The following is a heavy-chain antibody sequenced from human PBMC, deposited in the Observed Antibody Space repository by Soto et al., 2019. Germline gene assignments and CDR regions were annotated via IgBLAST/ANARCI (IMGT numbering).Heavy chain of an antibody. J-gene: IGHJ4*02. CDR2: IYYSGST. V-gene: IGHV4-59*04. CDR1: GGSISSYY. Sequence: SETLSLTCTVSGGSISSYYWSWIRQPPGKGLEWIGYIYYSGSTYYNPSLKSRVTISVDTSKNQFSLKLSSVTAADTAVYYCARHLIDSSWPLDYWGQGTLVTVSS. D-gene: IGHD6-13*01. CDR3: ARHLIDSSWPLDY.